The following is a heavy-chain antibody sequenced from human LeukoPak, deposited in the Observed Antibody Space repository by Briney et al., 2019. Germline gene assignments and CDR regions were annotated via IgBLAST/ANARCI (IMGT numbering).Heavy chain of an antibody. J-gene: IGHJ4*02. CDR3: GRDYTRDSSGYDIDY. CDR2: INPNDGST. CDR1: GYTFTSYY. V-gene: IGHV1-46*01. Sequence: ASVKVSCKASGYTFTSYYMHWVRQAPGQGLEWMGIINPNDGSTSYAQKFQGRVTMTRDTSTSTVYMELSSLRSEDTAVYYCGRDYTRDSSGYDIDYWGKGTLVTVSS. D-gene: IGHD3-22*01.